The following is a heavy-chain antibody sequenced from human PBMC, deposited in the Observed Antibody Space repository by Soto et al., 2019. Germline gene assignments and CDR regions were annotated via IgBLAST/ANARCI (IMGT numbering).Heavy chain of an antibody. CDR3: ARQLVGRQGIRRDYVYFDY. D-gene: IGHD1-1*01. V-gene: IGHV3-23*01. CDR2: ITGSGGST. CDR1: GFTFSSYW. J-gene: IGHJ4*02. Sequence: GGSLRLSCAASGFTFSSYWMHWVRQAPGKGLEWVSTITGSGGSTHYADSVKGRFTISRDNSKNTLYLQMNSLKASDTAMYYCARQLVGRQGIRRDYVYFDYWGQGTLVTVSS.